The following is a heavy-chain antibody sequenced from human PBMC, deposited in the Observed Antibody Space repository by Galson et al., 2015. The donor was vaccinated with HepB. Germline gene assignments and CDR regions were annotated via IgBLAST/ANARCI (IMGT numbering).Heavy chain of an antibody. D-gene: IGHD3-22*01. CDR3: AKDPHYFESSGNYFTPHYFDY. J-gene: IGHJ4*02. CDR1: GFTFDNYG. CDR2: ISHSGRRT. V-gene: IGHV3-23*01. Sequence: SLRLSCAASGFTFDNYGMSWVRQAPGKGLEWVSSISHSGRRTYYTDAAKGRFTISRDNSRDTLYLQMNSLRVEDTAVYFCAKDPHYFESSGNYFTPHYFDYWGQGTPVTVSS.